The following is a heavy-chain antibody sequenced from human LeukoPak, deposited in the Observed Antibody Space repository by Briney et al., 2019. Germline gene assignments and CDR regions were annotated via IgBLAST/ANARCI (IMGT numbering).Heavy chain of an antibody. CDR2: IRYDGSNK. CDR1: GFTFSSYG. J-gene: IGHJ6*03. Sequence: AGGSLRLSCAASGFTFSSYGMSWVRQAPGKGLEWVAFIRYDGSNKYYTDSVKGRFTISRDNSKNTLYLQMNSLRAEDTAVYYCAKGRGWEASYYYYYVDVWGKGTTVTISS. D-gene: IGHD1-26*01. V-gene: IGHV3-30*02. CDR3: AKGRGWEASYYYYYVDV.